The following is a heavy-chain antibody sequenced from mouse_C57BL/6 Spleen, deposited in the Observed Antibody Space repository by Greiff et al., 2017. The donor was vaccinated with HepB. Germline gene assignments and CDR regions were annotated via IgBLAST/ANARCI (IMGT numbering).Heavy chain of an antibody. Sequence: QVHVKQSGPELVKPGASVKLSCKASGYTFTSYDINWVKQRPGQGLEWIGWIYPRDGSTKYNEKFKGKATLTVDTSSSTAYMELHSLTSEDSAVYFCAIGSQLGFDYWGQGTTLTVSS. V-gene: IGHV1-85*01. CDR1: GYTFTSYD. CDR2: IYPRDGST. D-gene: IGHD3-1*01. J-gene: IGHJ2*01. CDR3: AIGSQLGFDY.